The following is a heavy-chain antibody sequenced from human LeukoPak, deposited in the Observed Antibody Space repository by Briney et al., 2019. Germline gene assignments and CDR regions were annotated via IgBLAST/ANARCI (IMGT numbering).Heavy chain of an antibody. CDR2: ISGNGGST. CDR3: AMDPGSGWEPH. V-gene: IGHV3-23*01. CDR1: GFTFSVYP. D-gene: IGHD1-26*01. Sequence: PGGSLRLSCAAYGFTFSVYPMSWVRQAPGKGLEWVSYISGNGGSTYYADSVKGRFTMSRDNSMNTLYLQLNSLRAEDTAVYYCAMDPGSGWEPHWGQGALVTVSS. J-gene: IGHJ4*02.